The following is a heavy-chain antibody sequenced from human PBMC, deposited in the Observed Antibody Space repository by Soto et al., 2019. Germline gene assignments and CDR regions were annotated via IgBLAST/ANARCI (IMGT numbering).Heavy chain of an antibody. CDR2: TYYRSRWYS. D-gene: IGHD2-15*01. CDR1: GDSLSGGTNY. CDR3: ARSEEDSDYYYYGMDV. Sequence: PSETLSLTCTVSGDSLSGGTNYWNWVRQSPSRGLEWLGRTYYRSRWYSDYAVSVRSRIDINADTSKNQVSLQLNSVTPEDTAVYYCARSEEDSDYYYYGMDVWGQGTTVTVSS. J-gene: IGHJ6*02. V-gene: IGHV6-1*01.